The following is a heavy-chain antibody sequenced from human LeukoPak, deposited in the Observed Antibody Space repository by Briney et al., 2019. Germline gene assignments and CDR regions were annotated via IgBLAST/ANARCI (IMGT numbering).Heavy chain of an antibody. CDR3: AREHLGRDAFDI. CDR1: GYSISSGYY. CDR2: IYHSGST. V-gene: IGHV4-38-2*02. J-gene: IGHJ3*02. D-gene: IGHD1-26*01. Sequence: PSETLSLTCAVSGYSISSGYYWGWIRQPPGKVLEWIGSIYHSGSTYYNPSLKSRVTISVDTSNNHFSLKLSSVTAADTAVYYCAREHLGRDAFDIWGQGTMVTVSS.